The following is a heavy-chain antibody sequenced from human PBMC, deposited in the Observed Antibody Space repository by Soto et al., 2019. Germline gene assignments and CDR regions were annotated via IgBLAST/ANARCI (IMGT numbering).Heavy chain of an antibody. V-gene: IGHV2-5*02. CDR1: GFSLRTSGVG. J-gene: IGHJ4*02. CDR2: IYWDDDK. CDR3: EHTLYHNSDMGY. Sequence: QITLKESGPTLVKPTQTLTLTCTFSGFSLRTSGVGVGWIRQPPGKALKWLALIYWDDDKRYSPSLKSRLTITKDTTKNQVVLTMTNMDPVDTATYYSEHTLYHNSDMGYWGQGTLVTVSS. D-gene: IGHD3-22*01.